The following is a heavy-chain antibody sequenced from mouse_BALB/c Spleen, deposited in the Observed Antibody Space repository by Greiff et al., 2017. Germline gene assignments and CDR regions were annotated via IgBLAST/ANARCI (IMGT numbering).Heavy chain of an antibody. J-gene: IGHJ4*01. Sequence: QVQLQQSGAELVRPGASVTLSCKASGYTFTDYEMHWVKQTPVHGLEWIGAIDPETGGTAYNQKFKGKATLTADKSSSTAYMELRSLTSEDSAVYYCTRHYYGSRDAMDYWGQGTSVTVSS. CDR2: IDPETGGT. CDR1: GYTFTDYE. V-gene: IGHV1-15*01. CDR3: TRHYYGSRDAMDY. D-gene: IGHD1-1*01.